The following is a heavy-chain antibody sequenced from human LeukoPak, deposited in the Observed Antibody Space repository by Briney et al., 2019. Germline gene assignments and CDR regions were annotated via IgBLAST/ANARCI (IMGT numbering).Heavy chain of an antibody. CDR2: MNPNSGNT. Sequence: ASVEVSCKASGYTFTSYDINWVRQATGQGLEWMGWMNPNSGNTGYAQKFQGRVTMTRNTSISTAYMELSSLRSEDTAVYYCARGPRITIFGVVTRSYYYYMDVWGKGTTVTVSS. V-gene: IGHV1-8*01. J-gene: IGHJ6*03. CDR3: ARGPRITIFGVVTRSYYYYMDV. CDR1: GYTFTSYD. D-gene: IGHD3-3*01.